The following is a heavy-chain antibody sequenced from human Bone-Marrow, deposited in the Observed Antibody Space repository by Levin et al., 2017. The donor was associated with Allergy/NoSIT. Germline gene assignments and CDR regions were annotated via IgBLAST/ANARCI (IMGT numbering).Heavy chain of an antibody. D-gene: IGHD3-9*01. V-gene: IGHV3-11*01. CDR3: SRARDFDFGFYFDH. CDR1: GFTFRDYY. Sequence: GGSLRLSCVASGFTFRDYYMSWIRQAPGKGLEWVSYISDTGVSKKYADSVKGRFTISRDNGKNSLFLEMNSLRAEDTAVYYCSRARDFDFGFYFDHWGQGTLVTAPS. CDR2: ISDTGVSK. J-gene: IGHJ4*02.